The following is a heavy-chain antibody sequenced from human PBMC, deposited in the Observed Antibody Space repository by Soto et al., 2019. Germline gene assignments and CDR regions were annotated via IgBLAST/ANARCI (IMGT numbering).Heavy chain of an antibody. CDR1: GGSISSGGYY. Sequence: QVQLQESGPGLVKPSQTLSLTCTVSGGSISSGGYYWSWIRQHPGKGLEWIGYIYYSGSTYYKPLLKIRINISVHTCKHQFSLKLRSVTAADTAVYYCARDIGYFSGGSCYPFLHLGQGNLVPVS. CDR2: IYYSGST. V-gene: IGHV4-31*03. J-gene: IGHJ1*01. CDR3: ARDIGYFSGGSCYPFLH. D-gene: IGHD2-15*01.